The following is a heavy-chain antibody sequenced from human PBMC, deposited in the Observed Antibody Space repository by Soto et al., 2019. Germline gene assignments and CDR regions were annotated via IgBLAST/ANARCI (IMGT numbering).Heavy chain of an antibody. D-gene: IGHD3-3*01. V-gene: IGHV4-34*01. CDR3: ARVGITIFGVVIERGWFDP. J-gene: IGHJ5*02. Sequence: SETLSLTCAVYGGSFSGYYWSWIRQPPGKGLEWIGEINHSGSTNYNPSLKSRVTISVDTSKNQFSLRLSSVTAADTAVYYCARVGITIFGVVIERGWFDPWGQGTLVTVSS. CDR1: GGSFSGYY. CDR2: INHSGST.